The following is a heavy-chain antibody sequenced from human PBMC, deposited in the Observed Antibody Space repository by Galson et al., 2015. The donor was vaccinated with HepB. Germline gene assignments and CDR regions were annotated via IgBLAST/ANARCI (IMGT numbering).Heavy chain of an antibody. Sequence: SLRLSCAASGFTVSSNHMSWVRQAPGKGLEWVSVIYSGGSTYYADSVKGRFTISRDNSKNTLYLQMNSLRAEDTAVYYCARCRAADTAMDYFDYWGQGTLVTVSS. CDR3: ARCRAADTAMDYFDY. CDR1: GFTVSSNH. D-gene: IGHD5-18*01. V-gene: IGHV3-53*01. CDR2: IYSGGST. J-gene: IGHJ4*02.